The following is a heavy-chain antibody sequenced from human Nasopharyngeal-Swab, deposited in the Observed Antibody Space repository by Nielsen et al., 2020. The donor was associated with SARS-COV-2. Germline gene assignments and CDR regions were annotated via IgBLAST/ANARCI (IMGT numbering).Heavy chain of an antibody. V-gene: IGHV1-2*02. Sequence: ASVKVSCKASGGTFSSYAISWVRQAPGQGLEWMGWINSKNGGASYAQTFQDRVTMTRDTSISTAYLEMTRLRSDDTAVYYCARDRSTTGWNDAFDIWGQGTMVTVSS. CDR3: ARDRSTTGWNDAFDI. D-gene: IGHD1-1*01. CDR2: INSKNGGA. J-gene: IGHJ3*02. CDR1: GGTFSSYA.